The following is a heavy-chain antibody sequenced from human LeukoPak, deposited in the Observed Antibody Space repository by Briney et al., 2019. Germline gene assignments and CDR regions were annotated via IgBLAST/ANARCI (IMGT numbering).Heavy chain of an antibody. CDR1: GFTVSSNY. CDR2: IYSGGST. J-gene: IGHJ4*02. D-gene: IGHD5-18*01. V-gene: IGHV3-53*01. Sequence: GGSLRLSCAASGFTVSSNYMSWVRQAPGKGLEWVSVIYSGGSTYYADSVKGRFTISRDNSKNTLYLQMNSLRAEDTAVYYCARASLYSYGFQRTYYFDYWGQATLVTVSS. CDR3: ARASLYSYGFQRTYYFDY.